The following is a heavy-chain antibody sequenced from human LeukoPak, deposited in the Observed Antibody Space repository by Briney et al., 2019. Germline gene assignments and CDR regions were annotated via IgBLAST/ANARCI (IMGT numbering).Heavy chain of an antibody. CDR1: GETFSGYY. CDR3: ARARGAVAIDY. Sequence: PSETLSLTCAVYGETFSGYYWTWIRQPPGKGLEWIGEINHSGSTNCNPSLKSRVTVSVDTSKNQFSLKLTSVTAADTAVYYCARARGAVAIDYWGQGTLVTVSS. D-gene: IGHD6-19*01. J-gene: IGHJ4*02. CDR2: INHSGST. V-gene: IGHV4-34*01.